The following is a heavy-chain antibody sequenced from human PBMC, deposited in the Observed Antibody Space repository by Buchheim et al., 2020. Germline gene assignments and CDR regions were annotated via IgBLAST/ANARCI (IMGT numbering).Heavy chain of an antibody. J-gene: IGHJ4*02. CDR2: IGKDGSIK. CDR1: GFTFSSYG. Sequence: QVQLVESGGGVVQPGRSLRLSCEGSGFTFSSYGMHWVRQAPGKGLEWVAVIGKDGSIKYYVDSVRGRFTISRDNSKNMLYLQMNSLRGEDTAVYYCARGYSSSSGFLDYWGQGTL. V-gene: IGHV3-30*03. D-gene: IGHD6-6*01. CDR3: ARGYSSSSGFLDY.